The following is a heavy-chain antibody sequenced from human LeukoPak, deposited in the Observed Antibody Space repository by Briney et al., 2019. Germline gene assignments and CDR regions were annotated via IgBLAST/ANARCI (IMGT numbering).Heavy chain of an antibody. CDR2: ISHDGSNK. Sequence: GGSLRLSCAASGFTFSSYAMHWVRQAPGKGLEWVAVISHDGSNKYYADSVKGRFTISRDNSKNTLYLQMNSLRAEDTAVYYCARHDWFDPWGRGTLVTVSS. CDR3: ARHDWFDP. J-gene: IGHJ5*02. CDR1: GFTFSSYA. V-gene: IGHV3-30*14.